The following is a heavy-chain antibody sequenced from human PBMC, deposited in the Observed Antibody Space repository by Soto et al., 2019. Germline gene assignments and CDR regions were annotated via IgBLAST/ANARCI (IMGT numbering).Heavy chain of an antibody. J-gene: IGHJ3*01. Sequence: HITLKESGPTLVQPTQTLTLTCIFSGFSFSADGVGVGWIRQPPGKALEWLALIYWDEDTRNSPSLKSRLTITKDFPKNQFVLTMTNMDPLDTATYYCAHAFGGTSWPNDAFDVWRQGTVVTVSS. CDR1: GFSFSADGVG. CDR2: IYWDEDT. CDR3: AHAFGGTSWPNDAFDV. V-gene: IGHV2-5*02. D-gene: IGHD3-16*01.